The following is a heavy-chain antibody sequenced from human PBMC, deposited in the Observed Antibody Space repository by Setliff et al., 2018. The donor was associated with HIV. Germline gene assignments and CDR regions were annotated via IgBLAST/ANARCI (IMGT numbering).Heavy chain of an antibody. V-gene: IGHV1-8*03. CDR2: MNPNSGNT. CDR1: GYTFTSYD. D-gene: IGHD2-8*01. Sequence: ASVKVSCKASGYTFTSYDINWVRQATGQGLEWMAWMNPNSGNTGYTQKFQGRVTITRNTSITTAYMELSSLRSEDTAIYYCASKVHCTNGVCLDAFDIWGQGTMVTVS. J-gene: IGHJ3*02. CDR3: ASKVHCTNGVCLDAFDI.